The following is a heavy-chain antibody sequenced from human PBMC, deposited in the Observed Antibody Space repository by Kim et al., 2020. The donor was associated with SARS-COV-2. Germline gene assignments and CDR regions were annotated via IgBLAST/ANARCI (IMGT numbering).Heavy chain of an antibody. D-gene: IGHD6-19*01. V-gene: IGHV4-34*01. J-gene: IGHJ4*02. CDR3: ARGPGSGSTG. Sequence: SETLSLTCAVYGGSFSGYYWSWIRQPPGKGLEWIGEINHSGSTNYNPSLKSRVTISVDTSKNQFSLKLSSVTAADTAVYYCARGPGSGSTGWGQGTLVTVSS. CDR1: GGSFSGYY. CDR2: INHSGST.